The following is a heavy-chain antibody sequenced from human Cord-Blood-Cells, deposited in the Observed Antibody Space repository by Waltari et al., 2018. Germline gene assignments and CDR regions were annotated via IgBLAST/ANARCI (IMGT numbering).Heavy chain of an antibody. J-gene: IGHJ6*02. D-gene: IGHD7-27*01. CDR1: GYTFNGYY. CDR2: INPNSGGT. V-gene: IGHV1-2*04. CDR3: ARDWGYYYYGMDV. Sequence: QVQLVQSGAEVKKPGASVTVSCKASGYTFNGYYMHWVRQAPGQGLEWMGWINPNSGGTNYAQKFQGWVTMTRDTSISTAYMELSRLRSDDTAVYYCARDWGYYYYGMDVWGQGTTVTVSS.